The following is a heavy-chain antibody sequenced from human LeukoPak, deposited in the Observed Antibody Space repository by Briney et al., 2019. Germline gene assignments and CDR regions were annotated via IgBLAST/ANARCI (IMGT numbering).Heavy chain of an antibody. J-gene: IGHJ1*01. D-gene: IGHD4-17*01. CDR3: ASKRIYGDGYFQH. V-gene: IGHV4-59*01. CDR2: IYYSGST. Sequence: PSETLSLTCTVSGGSISSYYWSWIRQPPGKGLEWIGYIYYSGSTNYNPSLKSRVTISVDTSKNQFSLKLSSVTAADTAVYYWASKRIYGDGYFQHWGQGTLVTVSS. CDR1: GGSISSYY.